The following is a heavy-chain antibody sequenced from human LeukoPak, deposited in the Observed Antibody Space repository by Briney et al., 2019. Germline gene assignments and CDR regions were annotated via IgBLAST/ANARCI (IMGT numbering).Heavy chain of an antibody. J-gene: IGHJ4*02. CDR1: GYSISSAYY. CDR2: VSHRGST. D-gene: IGHD5-12*01. Sequence: SDTLSLTCTVSGYSISSAYYWGWIRQPPGKGLEWIGSVSHRGSTYYKASLKSRVTISVDTSKSQFSLRLSSVTAADTAVYYCARVSGYDWESFYDYWGQGTLVTVSS. CDR3: ARVSGYDWESFYDY. V-gene: IGHV4-38-2*02.